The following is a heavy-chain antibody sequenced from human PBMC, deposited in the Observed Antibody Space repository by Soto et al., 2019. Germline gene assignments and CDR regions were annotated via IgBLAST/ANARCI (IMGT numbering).Heavy chain of an antibody. CDR2: IIPIFGTA. CDR3: ARVFLPGAPYYYGMDV. CDR1: GGTFSSYA. J-gene: IGHJ6*02. D-gene: IGHD3-10*01. Sequence: SVKVSCKASGGTFSSYAISWVRQAPGQGLEWMGGIIPIFGTANYAQKFQGRVTITADESTSTAYMELSSLRSEDTAVYYCARVFLPGAPYYYGMDVWGQGTTVTVSS. V-gene: IGHV1-69*13.